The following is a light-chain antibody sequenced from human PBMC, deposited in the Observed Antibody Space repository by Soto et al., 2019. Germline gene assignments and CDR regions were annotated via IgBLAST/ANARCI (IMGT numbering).Light chain of an antibody. V-gene: IGLV2-14*03. Sequence: QSALTQPASVSGSPGQSITISCTGTSSDIGSYNYVSWYQQHPGQAPKLIIYDVASRPSGVSDRFSGSKSGNTASLTISGLQAEDEADYYCSSYTNTLGVFGGGTKLTVL. CDR2: DVA. CDR3: SSYTNTLGV. CDR1: SSDIGSYNY. J-gene: IGLJ3*02.